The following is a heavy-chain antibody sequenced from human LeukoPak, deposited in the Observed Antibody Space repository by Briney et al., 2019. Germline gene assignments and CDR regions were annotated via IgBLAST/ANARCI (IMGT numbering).Heavy chain of an antibody. Sequence: GGSLRLSCVASGFSFSDSGMHWVRQAPGKGLVWVSRISADGRSTTYADSVKGRFTISRDNSKNTLYLQMNSLRAEDTAVYYCARDPIAVGKGDYYMDVWGKGTTVTVSS. CDR3: ARDPIAVGKGDYYMDV. D-gene: IGHD6-19*01. CDR2: ISADGRST. J-gene: IGHJ6*03. V-gene: IGHV3-74*01. CDR1: GFSFSDSG.